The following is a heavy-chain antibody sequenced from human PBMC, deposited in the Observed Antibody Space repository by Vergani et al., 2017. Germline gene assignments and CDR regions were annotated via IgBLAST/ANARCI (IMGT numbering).Heavy chain of an antibody. D-gene: IGHD6-13*01. CDR3: AKSNQLRIAAYDI. V-gene: IGHV3-23*01. CDR2: ISGSGGST. J-gene: IGHJ3*02. CDR1: GFTFSSYA. Sequence: EVQLLESGGGLVQPGGSLRLSCAASGFTFSSYAMSWVRRAPGKGLEWVSAISGSGGSTYYADSVKGRFTISRDNSKNTLYLQMNSLRAEDTAVYYCAKSNQLRIAAYDIWGQGTMVTVSS.